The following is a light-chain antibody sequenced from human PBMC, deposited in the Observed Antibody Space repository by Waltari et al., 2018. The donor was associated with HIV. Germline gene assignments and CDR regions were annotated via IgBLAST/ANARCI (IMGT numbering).Light chain of an antibody. CDR3: VVYLSSGSWV. CDR2: RTD. V-gene: IGLV8-61*01. J-gene: IGLJ3*02. Sequence: QTVVTQEPSFSVSPGGTVTLTCGLSSGSVSTTYYPRWYKQSTGQAPRTLIYRTDIRSSGAPARFSGSILGNKAALTITGAQAEDEADYYCVVYLSSGSWVFGGGTKVTVL. CDR1: SGSVSTTYY.